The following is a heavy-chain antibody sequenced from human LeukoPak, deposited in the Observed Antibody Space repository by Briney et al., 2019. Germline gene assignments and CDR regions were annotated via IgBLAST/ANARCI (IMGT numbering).Heavy chain of an antibody. Sequence: PSETLSLTCAVYGGSFSGYYWSWIRQPPGKGLEWIGEINHSGSTNYNPSLKSRVTISVDTSKNQFSLKLSSVAAADTAVYYCARKGTSVNWFDPWGQGTLVTVSS. CDR3: ARKGTSVNWFDP. CDR1: GGSFSGYY. J-gene: IGHJ5*02. V-gene: IGHV4-34*01. D-gene: IGHD2-2*01. CDR2: INHSGST.